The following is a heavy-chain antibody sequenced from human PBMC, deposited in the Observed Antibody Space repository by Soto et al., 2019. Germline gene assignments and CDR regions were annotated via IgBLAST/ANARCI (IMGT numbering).Heavy chain of an antibody. CDR2: VHYNENT. CDR3: AREGNLGRWLQPLDF. J-gene: IGHJ4*02. V-gene: IGHV4-59*01. D-gene: IGHD5-12*01. CDR1: GDSISASS. Sequence: QVQLQVSAPGLVKPSETLSLTCTVSGDSISASSCSWVRNPPRKGLEWIGNVHYNENTKYNHSLKSRVTMSVDTSKNQFSLKLISVTSADTAKYFCAREGNLGRWLQPLDFWGQGTLVTVSS.